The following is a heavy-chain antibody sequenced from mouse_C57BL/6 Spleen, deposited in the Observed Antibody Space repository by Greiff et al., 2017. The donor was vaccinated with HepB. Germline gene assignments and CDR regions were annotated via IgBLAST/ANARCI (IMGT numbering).Heavy chain of an antibody. Sequence: QVQLQQPGAELVKPGASVKMSCKASGYTFTSYWITWVKQRPGQGLEWIGDIYPGSGSTNYHEKFKSKATLTVDTSSSTAYMQLSSLTSEDSAVYYCARSYDYDDIMDYWGQGTSVTVSS. V-gene: IGHV1-55*01. CDR1: GYTFTSYW. CDR3: ARSYDYDDIMDY. J-gene: IGHJ4*01. CDR2: IYPGSGST. D-gene: IGHD2-4*01.